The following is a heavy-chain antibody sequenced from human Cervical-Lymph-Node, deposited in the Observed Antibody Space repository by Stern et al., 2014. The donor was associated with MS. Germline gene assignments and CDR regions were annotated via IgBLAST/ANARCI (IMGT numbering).Heavy chain of an antibody. Sequence: VQLVESGGGLVKPGGSLRLSCVVSGFTFSDYYMSWIRQPPEKGLEWLSYIGQGGTTVYYAASVKGRFTVSRDNAKNSLYLQMNSLRAEDTAVYYCAREGHTYGGDSWGQGTLVTVSS. CDR3: AREGHTYGGDS. CDR1: GFTFSDYY. V-gene: IGHV3-11*01. CDR2: IGQGGTTV. J-gene: IGHJ4*02. D-gene: IGHD5-18*01.